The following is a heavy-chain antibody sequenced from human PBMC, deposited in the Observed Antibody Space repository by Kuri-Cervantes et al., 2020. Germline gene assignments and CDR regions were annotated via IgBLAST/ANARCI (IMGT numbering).Heavy chain of an antibody. D-gene: IGHD3-9*01. CDR2: IDYSGST. J-gene: IGHJ3*02. CDR1: GGSFSGYY. V-gene: IGHV4-31*11. CDR3: AGDRTYYDILTGYHDAFDI. Sequence: SETLSLTCAVYGGSFSGYYWSWIRQHPGKGLEWIGYIDYSGSTYYNPSLKSRVTISVDTSKNQFSLKLSSVTAADTAVYYCAGDRTYYDILTGYHDAFDIWGQGTMVTVSS.